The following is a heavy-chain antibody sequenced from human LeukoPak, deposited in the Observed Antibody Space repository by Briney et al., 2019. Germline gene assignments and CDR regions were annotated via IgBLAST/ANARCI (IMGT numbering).Heavy chain of an antibody. CDR1: GGSINTGGHY. J-gene: IGHJ4*02. CDR3: ARPLWFGELGSIGY. Sequence: PSETLYLTCTVSGGSINTGGHYWGWIRQPPGKGLEWIGSVYYSGSTYYNPSLKSRVTLSVDTSKNQFSLKLSSVTAADTAVYYCARPLWFGELGSIGYWGQGTLVTVSS. V-gene: IGHV4-39*07. CDR2: VYYSGST. D-gene: IGHD3-10*01.